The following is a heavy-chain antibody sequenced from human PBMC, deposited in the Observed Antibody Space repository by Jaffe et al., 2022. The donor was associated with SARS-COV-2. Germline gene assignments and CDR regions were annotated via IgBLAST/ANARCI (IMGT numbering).Heavy chain of an antibody. CDR2: ISSSSGDT. D-gene: IGHD2-8*02. CDR3: AKGRYCTERCQGGANWFDP. Sequence: QVQLVESGGGLVKPGGSLRLSCAVSGFRFSDHYMSWSRQAPGKGPEWISYISSSSGDTNYADSVKGRFTISRDNAKNSLYLQMNSLRTEDTAVYYCAKGRYCTERCQGGANWFDPWGQGTLVIVSS. V-gene: IGHV3-11*06. J-gene: IGHJ5*02. CDR1: GFRFSDHY.